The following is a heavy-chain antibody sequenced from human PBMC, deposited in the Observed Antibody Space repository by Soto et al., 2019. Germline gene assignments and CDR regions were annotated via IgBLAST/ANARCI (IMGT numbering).Heavy chain of an antibody. CDR2: IYYSGST. V-gene: IGHV4-30-4*01. J-gene: IGHJ5*02. CDR3: ARERDFGGATTRGWFDP. D-gene: IGHD5-12*01. CDR1: GGSISSGDYY. Sequence: QVQLQESGPGLVKPSQTLSLTCTVSGGSISSGDYYWSWIRQPPGKGLEWIGYIYYSGSTYYNPSLKSRVTISVDTSKNRFSLKLSAVTAADTAVYYCARERDFGGATTRGWFDPWGQGTLVPVSS.